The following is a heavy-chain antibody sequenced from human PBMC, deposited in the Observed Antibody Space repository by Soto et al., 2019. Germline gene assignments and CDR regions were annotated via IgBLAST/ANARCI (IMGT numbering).Heavy chain of an antibody. Sequence: QVQLVESGGGVVQPGRSLRLSCAASGFTFSSYAMHWVRQAPGKGLEWVAVISYDGSDKYYADSVKGRFTISRDNSKNTLNLQMNSLRADDPAVYYCANALGELSPDSYDYWGQGTLITVSS. CDR2: ISYDGSDK. V-gene: IGHV3-30*18. J-gene: IGHJ4*02. CDR3: ANALGELSPDSYDY. D-gene: IGHD3-16*02. CDR1: GFTFSSYA.